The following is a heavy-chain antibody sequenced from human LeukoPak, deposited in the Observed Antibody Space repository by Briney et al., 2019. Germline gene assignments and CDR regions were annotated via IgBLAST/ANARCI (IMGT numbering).Heavy chain of an antibody. CDR2: ISGYNGNT. J-gene: IGHJ3*02. CDR3: ARRRIVAGTDAFHI. D-gene: IGHD6-19*01. V-gene: IGHV1-18*01. Sequence: GASVKVSCKASGYTFTNYGISWVRQAPGQGLEWMGWISGYNGNTNYAQELQGRVTMTTDTSTNTAYMELRSRRSDDTAVYYCARRRIVAGTDAFHIWGQGTMVTVSS. CDR1: GYTFTNYG.